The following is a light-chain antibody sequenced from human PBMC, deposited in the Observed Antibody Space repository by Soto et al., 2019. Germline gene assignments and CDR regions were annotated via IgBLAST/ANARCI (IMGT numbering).Light chain of an antibody. CDR2: EGS. Sequence: QSVLTQPASVSGSPGQSITISCTGTSSDVGSYNLVSWYQQHPGKAPKLMIYEGSKRPSGVSNRFSGSKSGNTASLTISGLQAEDEADYYCCSYAGSSTSGVFGTGTKSPS. CDR1: SSDVGSYNL. J-gene: IGLJ1*01. V-gene: IGLV2-23*01. CDR3: CSYAGSSTSGV.